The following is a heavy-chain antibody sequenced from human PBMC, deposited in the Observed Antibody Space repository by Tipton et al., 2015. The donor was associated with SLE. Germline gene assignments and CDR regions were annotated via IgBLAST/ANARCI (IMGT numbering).Heavy chain of an antibody. Sequence: TLSLTCTVSGASVSSFCWNWIRQSPGKGLEWIACVCNSVSTNYDPSLKSRGTISVDTSKNHFSLDLTSVTAADTAVYYCVRELDTFEVWGPGTLVTVSS. V-gene: IGHV4-4*08. J-gene: IGHJ3*01. CDR3: VRELDTFEV. CDR2: VCNSVST. CDR1: GASVSSFC.